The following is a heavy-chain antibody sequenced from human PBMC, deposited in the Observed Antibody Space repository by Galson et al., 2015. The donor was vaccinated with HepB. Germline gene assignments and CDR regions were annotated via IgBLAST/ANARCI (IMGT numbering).Heavy chain of an antibody. CDR3: ARNGPISSSWYSYYYYYGMDV. J-gene: IGHJ6*02. Sequence: SCKASGGTFSSYAISWVRQAPGQGLEWMGGIIPIFGTANYAQKFQGRVTITADESTSTAYMELSSLRSEDTAVYYCARNGPISSSWYSYYYYYGMDVWGQGTTVTVSS. CDR2: IIPIFGTA. CDR1: GGTFSSYA. D-gene: IGHD6-13*01. V-gene: IGHV1-69*01.